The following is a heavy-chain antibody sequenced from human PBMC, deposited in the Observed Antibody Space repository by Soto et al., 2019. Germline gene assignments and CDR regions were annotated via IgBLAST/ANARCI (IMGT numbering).Heavy chain of an antibody. CDR3: ARAGGEDIVVVPAAIPPEVAYYYYGMDV. V-gene: IGHV1-18*04. CDR1: GYTFTSYG. CDR2: ISAYNGNT. Sequence: QVQLVQSGAEVKKPGASVKVSCKASGYTFTSYGISWVRQAPGQGLEWMGWISAYNGNTNYAQKLQGRVTMTTDTSTSTAYMELRSLRSDDTDVYYCARAGGEDIVVVPAAIPPEVAYYYYGMDVWGQGTTVTVSS. J-gene: IGHJ6*02. D-gene: IGHD2-2*01.